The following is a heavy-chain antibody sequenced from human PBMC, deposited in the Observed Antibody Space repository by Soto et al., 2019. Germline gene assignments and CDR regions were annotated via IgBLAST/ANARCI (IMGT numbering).Heavy chain of an antibody. V-gene: IGHV1-18*01. CDR1: GYTFTSYG. D-gene: IGHD6-13*01. CDR2: ISAYNGNT. J-gene: IGHJ4*02. CDR3: ARETSIAAAEY. Sequence: QVQLVQSGAEVKKPGASVKVSCKASGYTFTSYGISWLRQAPGQGLEWMGWISAYNGNTNYAQKLQGRVTMTIDTSTSTAYMELRSLSSDDTAVYYCARETSIAAAEYWCQGTLVSVSS.